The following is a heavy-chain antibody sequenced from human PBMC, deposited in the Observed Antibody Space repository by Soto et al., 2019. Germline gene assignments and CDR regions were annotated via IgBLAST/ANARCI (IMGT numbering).Heavy chain of an antibody. J-gene: IGHJ4*02. CDR3: ARDRLGATGDY. D-gene: IGHD1-26*01. Sequence: QVQLVQSGAEVKKPGSSVKVSCKASGGTFSSYAISWVRQAPGQGLEWMGWISAYNANTNYAQKLQGRVTMTTDTSTSTSYMELRSLRSDDTAVYFCARDRLGATGDYWGQGTLVTVSS. V-gene: IGHV1-18*01. CDR1: GGTFSSYA. CDR2: ISAYNANT.